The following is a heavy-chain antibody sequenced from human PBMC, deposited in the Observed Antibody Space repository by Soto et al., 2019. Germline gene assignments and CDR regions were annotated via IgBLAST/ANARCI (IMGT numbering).Heavy chain of an antibody. CDR2: IYYSGSP. CDR3: ARHGMGYCSSTSCSTDDAFDI. J-gene: IGHJ3*02. CDR1: GGSISSSSYY. Sequence: QLQLQESGPGLVKPSETLSLTCTVSGGSISSSSYYWGWIRQPPGKGLEWIGSIYYSGSPYYNPSLKSRVTISVDTSKNHFPLTLSSVTAADTAVYYCARHGMGYCSSTSCSTDDAFDIWGQGTMVTVSS. D-gene: IGHD2-2*02. V-gene: IGHV4-39*01.